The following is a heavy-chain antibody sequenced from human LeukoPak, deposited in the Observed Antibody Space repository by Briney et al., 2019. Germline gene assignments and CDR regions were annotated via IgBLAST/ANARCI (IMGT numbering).Heavy chain of an antibody. V-gene: IGHV1-69*01. CDR2: IIPIFGTA. D-gene: IGHD2-2*01. CDR1: GGTFISYA. CDR3: ARCGSSTSCQRELSFDY. J-gene: IGHJ4*02. Sequence: GSSVKVSCKASGGTFISYAMSWVGQARGKGLEWMGGIIPIFGTANYAQKFQGRVTITADESTSTAYMELSSLRSEDTAVYYCARCGSSTSCQRELSFDYWGQGTLVTVSS.